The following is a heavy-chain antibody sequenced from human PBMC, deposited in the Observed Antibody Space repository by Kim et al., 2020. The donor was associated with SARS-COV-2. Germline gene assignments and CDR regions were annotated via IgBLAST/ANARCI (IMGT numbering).Heavy chain of an antibody. CDR1: GFTFDDYA. J-gene: IGHJ4*03. CDR2: IGRNSRGI. V-gene: IGHV3-9*01. Sequence: GGSLRLSCAASGFTFDDYAMHWVRQTPGKGLEWVSGIGRNSRGIDYADSVKGRFTISRDNAKNSLYLQMNSLTTEDTALYYCAGKKGGQTAFDYSGHG. CDR3: AGKKGGQTAFDY.